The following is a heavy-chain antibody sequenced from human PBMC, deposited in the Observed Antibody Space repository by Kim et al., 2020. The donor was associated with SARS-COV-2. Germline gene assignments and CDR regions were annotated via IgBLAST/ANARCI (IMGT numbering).Heavy chain of an antibody. Sequence: YNDYAASVKSRITINPDTSKTQFSLQLNSVTPEDTAVYYCARKSSGAFDIWGQGTMVTVSS. D-gene: IGHD7-27*01. V-gene: IGHV6-1*01. J-gene: IGHJ3*02. CDR2: YN. CDR3: ARKSSGAFDI.